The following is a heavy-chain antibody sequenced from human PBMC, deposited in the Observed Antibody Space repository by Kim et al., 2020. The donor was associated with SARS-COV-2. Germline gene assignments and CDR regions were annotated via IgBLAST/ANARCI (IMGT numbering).Heavy chain of an antibody. CDR2: IKSKTDGGTT. CDR3: TTGSWGALTPSVQPPSQYGMDV. V-gene: IGHV3-15*01. J-gene: IGHJ6*02. Sequence: GGSLRLSCAASGFTFSNAWMSWVRQAPGKGLEWVGRIKSKTDGGTTDYAAPVKGRFTISRDDSKNTLYLQMNSLKTEDTAVYYCTTGSWGALTPSVQPPSQYGMDVWGQGTTVTVSS. D-gene: IGHD7-27*01. CDR1: GFTFSNAW.